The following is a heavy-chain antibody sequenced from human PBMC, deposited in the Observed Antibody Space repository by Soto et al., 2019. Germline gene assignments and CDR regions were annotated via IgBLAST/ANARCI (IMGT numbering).Heavy chain of an antibody. Sequence: QVLLVQSGAEVKKPGASVKVSCKASGYTFSNYGISWVRQAPGQGLEWMGWISGYNGNTNYAQNLQGRVTMTKDPSTRTAYMDVRSLRSDDTAVYYCARKSSSSSWFDPWGQGTLVTVSS. CDR1: GYTFSNYG. CDR2: ISGYNGNT. D-gene: IGHD6-6*01. V-gene: IGHV1-18*01. CDR3: ARKSSSSSWFDP. J-gene: IGHJ5*02.